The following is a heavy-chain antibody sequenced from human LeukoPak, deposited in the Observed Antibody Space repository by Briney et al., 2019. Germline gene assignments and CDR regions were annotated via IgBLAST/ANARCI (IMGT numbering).Heavy chain of an antibody. CDR2: SGGGSST. V-gene: IGHV3-23*01. J-gene: IGHJ6*04. CDR3: AKESGQSDV. Sequence: GGSLRLSCAASGFTFTSYAMSWVRQAPGKGLEWVSVSGGGSSTYYADSVKGRFTISRDNSKNTLYLQMNSLRGEDTAVYYCAKESGQSDVWGKGTTVTVSS. D-gene: IGHD3-3*01. CDR1: GFTFTSYA.